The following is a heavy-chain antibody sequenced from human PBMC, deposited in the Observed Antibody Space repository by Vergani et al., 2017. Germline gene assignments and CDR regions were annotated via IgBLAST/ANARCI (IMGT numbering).Heavy chain of an antibody. V-gene: IGHV3-74*01. Sequence: EVQLVESGGGLVQPGGSLRLSCAASGFTFSSYWMHWVRQAPGKGLVWVSRINSDGSSTSYADSVKGRFTISRDNAKNTLYLQMNSLRAEDTAVYYCARHDYGDYDRYFDYWGQGTLVTVSS. CDR1: GFTFSSYW. D-gene: IGHD4-17*01. J-gene: IGHJ4*02. CDR3: ARHDYGDYDRYFDY. CDR2: INSDGSST.